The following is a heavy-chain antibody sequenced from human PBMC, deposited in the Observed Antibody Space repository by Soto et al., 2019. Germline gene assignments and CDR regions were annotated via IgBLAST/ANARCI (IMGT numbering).Heavy chain of an antibody. CDR2: IYWDDDK. D-gene: IGHD3-10*01. CDR1: GFSLTTSGVG. CDR3: AHHPSEGLGSYSFEY. J-gene: IGHJ4*02. V-gene: IGHV2-5*02. Sequence: QITLKESGPTLVRPTQTLTLTCTFSGFSLTTSGVGVGWIRQPPGKALEWLAVIYWDDDKRYSSSLKSRLTIGKGNSKNQVVLTMTNINPVDTASYYCAHHPSEGLGSYSFEYWGKGTLVTVSS.